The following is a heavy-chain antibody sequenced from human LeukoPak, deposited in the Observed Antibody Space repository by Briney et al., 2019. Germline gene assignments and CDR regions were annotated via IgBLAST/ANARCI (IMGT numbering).Heavy chain of an antibody. D-gene: IGHD6-6*01. CDR3: ARVLYSSSSRRFDS. CDR1: GFTFSNYW. CDR2: INTDGSPT. Sequence: GGSLRLSCAASGFTFSNYWMHWVRQAPGKGLVWVSRINTDGSPTSYADSVKGRFTISRDNAKSTLYLQMNSLRAEDTAVYYCARVLYSSSSRRFDSWGQGTLVTVSS. J-gene: IGHJ5*01. V-gene: IGHV3-74*01.